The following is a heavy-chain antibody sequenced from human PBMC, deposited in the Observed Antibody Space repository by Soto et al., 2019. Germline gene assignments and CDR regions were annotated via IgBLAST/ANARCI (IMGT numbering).Heavy chain of an antibody. V-gene: IGHV3-53*01. J-gene: IGHJ1*01. D-gene: IGHD3-22*01. CDR3: ARDRVESGYPEYFQH. CDR2: ISSGGST. CDR1: GFTVSSNY. Sequence: EVQLVESGGGLIQPGGYLRVSCAASGFTVSSNYMSWVRQAPGKGLEWVSVISSGGSTYYADSVKGRFTISRDNSKNTLYLQMNSLRAEDTAVYYCARDRVESGYPEYFQHWGQGTLVTVSS.